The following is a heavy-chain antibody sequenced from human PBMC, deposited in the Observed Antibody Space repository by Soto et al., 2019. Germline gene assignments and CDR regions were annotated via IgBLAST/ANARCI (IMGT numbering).Heavy chain of an antibody. D-gene: IGHD3-3*01. CDR2: ISSTGSFI. J-gene: IGHJ4*02. CDR1: GFSFSTSI. CDR3: ARLSRANYDFWSGDYYGGR. Sequence: RRLSCSASGFSFSTSIMYWVRQAPGKGMEWVSSISSTGSFIYYADSLKGRFTISRDNADNSLFLQMNNLRAEDTAVYYCARLSRANYDFWSGDYYGGRGGQRTLVTVSS. V-gene: IGHV3-21*01.